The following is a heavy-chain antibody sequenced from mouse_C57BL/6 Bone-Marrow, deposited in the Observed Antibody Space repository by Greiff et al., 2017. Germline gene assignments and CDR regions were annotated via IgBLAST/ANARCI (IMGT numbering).Heavy chain of an antibody. J-gene: IGHJ1*03. Sequence: QVQLHQSGAELARPGASVKMSCKASGYTFTSYTMHWVKQRPGQGLEWIGYINPSSGYTKYNQKFKDKATLTADKSSSTAYMQLSSLTSEDSAVYYCARRNYYGSSHWYFDVWGTGTTVTVSS. V-gene: IGHV1-4*01. CDR2: INPSSGYT. D-gene: IGHD1-1*01. CDR3: ARRNYYGSSHWYFDV. CDR1: GYTFTSYT.